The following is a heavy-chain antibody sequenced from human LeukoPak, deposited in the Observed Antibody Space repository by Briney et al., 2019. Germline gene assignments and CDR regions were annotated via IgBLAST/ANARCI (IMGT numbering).Heavy chain of an antibody. Sequence: GGSLRLSCAASGFTFSSYGMHWVRQAPGKGLEWVAVIWYDGSNKYYADSVKGRFTISRDNSKNTLYLQMNSLRAEDTAVYYCARVAGKCYYYYGMDVWGQGTTVTVSS. D-gene: IGHD4-23*01. CDR2: IWYDGSNK. J-gene: IGHJ6*02. V-gene: IGHV3-33*01. CDR3: ARVAGKCYYYYGMDV. CDR1: GFTFSSYG.